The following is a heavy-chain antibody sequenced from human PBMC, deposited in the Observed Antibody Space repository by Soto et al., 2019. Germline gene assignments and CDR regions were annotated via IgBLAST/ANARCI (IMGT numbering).Heavy chain of an antibody. J-gene: IGHJ4*02. Sequence: QVQLQESGPGLVKPSETLSLTCTVSGGSISSYYWSWIRQPPGKGLEWIGYIYYSGSTNYNPSLKSRVTISVDTSKNQFSLKLSSVTAADTAVYYCAREGGGGGYDHIDYWGQGTLVTVSS. CDR1: GGSISSYY. CDR2: IYYSGST. CDR3: AREGGGGGYDHIDY. V-gene: IGHV4-59*01. D-gene: IGHD5-12*01.